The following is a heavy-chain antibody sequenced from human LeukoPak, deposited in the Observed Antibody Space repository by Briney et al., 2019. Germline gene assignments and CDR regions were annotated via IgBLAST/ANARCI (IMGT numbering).Heavy chain of an antibody. CDR1: GGSISSYY. V-gene: IGHV4-59*01. D-gene: IGHD3-3*01. J-gene: IGHJ6*02. Sequence: SETLSLTCTVSGGSISSYYWSWIRQPPGKGLEWIGYIYSSGSTNYNPSLKSRVTISVDTSKNQFSLKLSYVTAADTAVYYCARAFVNDFWSGYAFHYGMDVWGQGTTVTVSS. CDR3: ARAFVNDFWSGYAFHYGMDV. CDR2: IYSSGST.